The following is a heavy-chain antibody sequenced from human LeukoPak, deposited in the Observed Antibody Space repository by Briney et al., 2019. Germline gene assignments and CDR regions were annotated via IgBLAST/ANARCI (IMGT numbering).Heavy chain of an antibody. CDR3: ARVEAWDSGYEDFDY. J-gene: IGHJ4*02. V-gene: IGHV3-11*01. CDR2: ISSSGSTI. D-gene: IGHD5-12*01. CDR1: GFTFSDYY. Sequence: GGSLRLSCAASGFTFSDYYMSWIRQAPGKGLEWVSYISSSGSTIYYADSVKGRFTISRDNAKNSLYLQMNSLRAEDTAVYYCARVEAWDSGYEDFDYWGQGTLVTVSS.